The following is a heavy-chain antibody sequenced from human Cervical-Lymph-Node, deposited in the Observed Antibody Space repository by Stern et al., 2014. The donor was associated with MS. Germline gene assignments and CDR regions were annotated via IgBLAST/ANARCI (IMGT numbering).Heavy chain of an antibody. CDR2: IRGSGGNT. D-gene: IGHD3-16*01. J-gene: IGHJ4*02. CDR1: GITFDNYV. V-gene: IGHV3-23*04. CDR3: AKDLYGDYPWGNFDY. Sequence: EVQLVQSGGGLVQPGGSLRLSCAASGITFDNYVMSWVRPAPGKGLEWVSAIRGSGGNTYYADSVKGRFTISRDNSKNTLYLQMNSLRAEDTAVYYCAKDLYGDYPWGNFDYWGQGTLVTVSS.